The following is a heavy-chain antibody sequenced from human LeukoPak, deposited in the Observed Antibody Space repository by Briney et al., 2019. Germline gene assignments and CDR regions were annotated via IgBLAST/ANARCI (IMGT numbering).Heavy chain of an antibody. V-gene: IGHV4-39*01. CDR3: ARLANSAYASGSRLNWFDP. CDR2: IYYSGNT. D-gene: IGHD3-10*01. Sequence: SETLSLTCTVSGSSISSSSYYWGWIRQPPGKGLEWIETIYYSGNTYYNPSLKSRVTISVDTSKNQFSLKLSSVTAADTAVYYCARLANSAYASGSRLNWFDPWGQGTLVTVSS. J-gene: IGHJ5*02. CDR1: GSSISSSSYY.